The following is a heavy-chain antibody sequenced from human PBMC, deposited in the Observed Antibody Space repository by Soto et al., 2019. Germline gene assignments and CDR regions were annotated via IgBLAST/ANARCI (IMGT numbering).Heavy chain of an antibody. D-gene: IGHD2-2*01. CDR3: AGRPAAANWFDP. J-gene: IGHJ5*02. CDR1: GFSFSTYY. CDR2: ISTSTGYT. Sequence: KSGGSLRLSCAASGFSFSTYYMSWIRQAPGKGLEWVSYISTSTGYTQYADSVKGRFTISGDNAKNSLYLQMNSLRAEDTAVYYCAGRPAAANWFDPWGQGTLVTVPQ. V-gene: IGHV3-11*06.